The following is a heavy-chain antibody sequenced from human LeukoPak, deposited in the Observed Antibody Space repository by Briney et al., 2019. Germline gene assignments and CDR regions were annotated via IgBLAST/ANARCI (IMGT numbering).Heavy chain of an antibody. Sequence: SETLSLTCTVSGGSISSSSYYWGWIRQPPGKGLEWIGSIYYSGSTYYNPSLKSRVTISVDTSKNQFSLKLSSVTAADTAVYYCARVGSRHGDYGGDWGQGTLVTVSS. CDR1: GGSISSSSYY. CDR3: ARVGSRHGDYGGD. D-gene: IGHD4-17*01. V-gene: IGHV4-39*07. J-gene: IGHJ4*02. CDR2: IYYSGST.